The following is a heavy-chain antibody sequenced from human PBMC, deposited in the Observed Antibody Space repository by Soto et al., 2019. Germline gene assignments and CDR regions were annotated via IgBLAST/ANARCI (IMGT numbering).Heavy chain of an antibody. V-gene: IGHV3-33*06. CDR3: AKGLLAATQPY. J-gene: IGHJ4*02. CDR1: GFTFSSYG. Sequence: GGSLRLSCAASGFTFSSYGMHWVRQAPGKGLEWVAVIWYDGSNKYYADSVKGRFTISRDNSKNTLYLQMNSLRAEDTAVYYCAKGLLAATQPYWGQGTLVTVSS. D-gene: IGHD2-15*01. CDR2: IWYDGSNK.